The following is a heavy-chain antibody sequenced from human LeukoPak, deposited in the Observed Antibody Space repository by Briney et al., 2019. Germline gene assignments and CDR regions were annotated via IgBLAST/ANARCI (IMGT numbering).Heavy chain of an antibody. CDR3: TRHYDDYVWGSYRYGYDY. D-gene: IGHD3-16*02. CDR2: IRSKANSYAT. V-gene: IGHV3-73*01. CDR1: GFTFSGSA. Sequence: PGGSLRLSCAASGFTFSGSAMHWVRQASGKGLEWVGRIRSKANSYATAYAASVKGRCTISRDDSKNTAYLQMNSLKTEDTAVYYCTRHYDDYVWGSYRYGYDYWGQGTLVTVSS. J-gene: IGHJ4*02.